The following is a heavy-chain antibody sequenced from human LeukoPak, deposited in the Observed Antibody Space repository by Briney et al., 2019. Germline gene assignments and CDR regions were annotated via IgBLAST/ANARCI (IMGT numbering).Heavy chain of an antibody. CDR1: GGSFSGYY. CDR3: ARGPSWHSTTDY. V-gene: IGHV4-34*01. D-gene: IGHD2-2*01. Sequence: SETLSLTCAVHGGSFSGYYWSWIRQPPGKGLEWIGEINHSGSTNYNPSLKSRVTISVDTSKNQFSLKLSSVTAADTAVYYCARGPSWHSTTDYWGQGTLVTVSS. CDR2: INHSGST. J-gene: IGHJ4*02.